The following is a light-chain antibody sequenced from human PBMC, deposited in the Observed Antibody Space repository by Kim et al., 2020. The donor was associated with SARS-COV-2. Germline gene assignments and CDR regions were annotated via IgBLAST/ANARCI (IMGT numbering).Light chain of an antibody. CDR3: AAWDDSLHVV. V-gene: IGLV1-47*01. Sequence: PGRRVTISCSGSSPNSGSNYVYWYQQLPGTAPKLLIYRNNQRPSGVPDRFSGSKSGTSASLAISGLRSEDEADYYCAAWDDSLHVVFGGGTQLTVL. J-gene: IGLJ2*01. CDR1: SPNSGSNY. CDR2: RNN.